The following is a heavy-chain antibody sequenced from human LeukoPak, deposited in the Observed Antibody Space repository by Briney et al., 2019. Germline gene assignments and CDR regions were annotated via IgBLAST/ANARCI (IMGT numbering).Heavy chain of an antibody. CDR2: IRHDGNAK. CDR3: ATSHDSAGND. J-gene: IGHJ4*02. V-gene: IGHV3-7*01. Sequence: GGSLRLSCAASGFAFSDFWMSWVCRAPGKGLEWVANIRHDGNAKNYVPSVRGRFTISRDNAKNSLYLQMNSLTVEDTAVYYCATSHDSAGNDWGQGTLVTVSS. D-gene: IGHD2-15*01. CDR1: GFAFSDFW.